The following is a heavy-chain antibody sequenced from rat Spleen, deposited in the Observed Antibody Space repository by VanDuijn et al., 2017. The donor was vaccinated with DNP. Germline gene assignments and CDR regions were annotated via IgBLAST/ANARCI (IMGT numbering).Heavy chain of an antibody. CDR1: GFNFNDYW. CDR2: INKDSSTI. D-gene: IGHD1-11*01. Sequence: EVKLVESGGGLVQPGRSLKLSCVASGFNFNDYWMGWVRQAPGKGLEWIGQINKDSSTIHYTPSLKDKFTISRDNAQNALYLQMTKLGSEDTAIYYCAKGPNYGGWSDYFDYWGQGVMVTVSS. J-gene: IGHJ2*01. CDR3: AKGPNYGGWSDYFDY. V-gene: IGHV4-2*01.